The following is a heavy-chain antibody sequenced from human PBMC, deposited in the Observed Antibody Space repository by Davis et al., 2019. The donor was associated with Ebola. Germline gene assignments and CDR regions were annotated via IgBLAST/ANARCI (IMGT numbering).Heavy chain of an antibody. CDR3: ARWGLRGNYDSWSGSDYYFDY. V-gene: IGHV3-7*01. Sequence: GGSLRLSCTASGFTFSSYGMHWVRQAPGKGLEWVANIKQDGSEKYYVDSVKGRFTMSRDNAKNSLYLQLDSLRDEDTAVYYCARWGLRGNYDSWSGSDYYFDYWGQGALVIVSS. CDR2: IKQDGSEK. CDR1: GFTFSSYG. J-gene: IGHJ4*02. D-gene: IGHD3-3*01.